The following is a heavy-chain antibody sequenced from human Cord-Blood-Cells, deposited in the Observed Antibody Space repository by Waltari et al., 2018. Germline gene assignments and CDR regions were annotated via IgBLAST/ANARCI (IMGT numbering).Heavy chain of an antibody. CDR3: ARENWNHDAFDI. CDR2: ISSSGSTI. D-gene: IGHD1-1*01. Sequence: EVQLVESGGGLVQPGGSLRLSCAASGFTFSSYDMNWVRQVPGKGLEWVAYISSSGSTIYYADSVKGRFTISRDNANNSLYLQMNSLRAEDTAVYYCARENWNHDAFDIWGQGTMVTVSS. CDR1: GFTFSSYD. V-gene: IGHV3-48*03. J-gene: IGHJ3*02.